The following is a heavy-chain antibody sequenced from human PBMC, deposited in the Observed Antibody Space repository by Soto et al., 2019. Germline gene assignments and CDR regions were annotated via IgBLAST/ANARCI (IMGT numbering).Heavy chain of an antibody. J-gene: IGHJ5*02. CDR3: ARLVSLLQPIDP. D-gene: IGHD4-4*01. Sequence: GESLKISCQTSGYTFTNYWIGWVRQMPGGGLEWLGLIFPRDFDVRYSPSFEGQVTISADRSTATAFLQWRSLGASDSALYFCARLVSLLQPIDPWGQGTPVTVSS. CDR2: IFPRDFDV. V-gene: IGHV5-51*01. CDR1: GYTFTNYW.